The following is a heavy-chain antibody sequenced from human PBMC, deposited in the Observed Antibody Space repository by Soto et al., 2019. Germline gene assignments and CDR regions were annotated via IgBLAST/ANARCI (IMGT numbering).Heavy chain of an antibody. CDR1: GYSFAGYW. J-gene: IGHJ4*02. V-gene: IGHV5-10-1*01. CDR2: IDPSDSQT. Sequence: PGESLKISCKGSGYSFAGYWITWVRQKPGKGLEWMGRIDPSDSQTYYSPSFRGHVTISVTKSISTAYLQWSSLKASDTAMYYCARQCNPGSGWYFDYWGQGTLVTVSS. D-gene: IGHD6-19*01. CDR3: ARQCNPGSGWYFDY.